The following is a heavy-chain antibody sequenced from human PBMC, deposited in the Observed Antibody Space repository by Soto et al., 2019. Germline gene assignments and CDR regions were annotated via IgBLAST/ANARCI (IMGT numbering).Heavy chain of an antibody. CDR1: GFTFSSYS. CDR2: ISSSSSTI. Sequence: EVQLVESGGGLVQPGGSLRLSGAASGFTFSSYSMNWVRQAPGKGLEWVSYISSSSSTIYYADSVKGRFTISRDNAKNSLYLQMNSLRAEDTAVYYCARDAPPDDYWGQGTLVTVSS. CDR3: ARDAPPDDY. V-gene: IGHV3-48*01. J-gene: IGHJ4*02.